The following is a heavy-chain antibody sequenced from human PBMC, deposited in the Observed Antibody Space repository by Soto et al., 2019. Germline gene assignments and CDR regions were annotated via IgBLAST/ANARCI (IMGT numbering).Heavy chain of an antibody. J-gene: IGHJ4*02. CDR2: IVTLFGTA. V-gene: IGHV1-69*01. Sequence: VQLMQSGAEVKQPGSSVKVSCEAAGGTFSSHSINWVRQAPGQGLEWMGGIVTLFGTANYAQNFQGRVTITADQSTSTVYMDLSSLRSDDTAVYYCAREVCYGDFSAALLDWGQGTLVTVSS. CDR1: GGTFSSHS. D-gene: IGHD4-17*01. CDR3: AREVCYGDFSAALLD.